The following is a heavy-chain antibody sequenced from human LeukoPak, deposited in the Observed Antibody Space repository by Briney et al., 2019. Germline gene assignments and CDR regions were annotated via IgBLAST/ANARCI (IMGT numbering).Heavy chain of an antibody. D-gene: IGHD6-19*01. CDR2: IYTSGST. V-gene: IGHV4-4*07. CDR3: ARLSIAVAGTHYYGMDV. CDR1: GGSISSYY. Sequence: SETLSLTCTVSGGSISSYYWSWIRQPAGKGLEWIGRIYTSGSTNYNPSLESRVTMSVDTSKNQFSLKLSSVTAADTAVYYCARLSIAVAGTHYYGMDVWGQGTTVTVSS. J-gene: IGHJ6*02.